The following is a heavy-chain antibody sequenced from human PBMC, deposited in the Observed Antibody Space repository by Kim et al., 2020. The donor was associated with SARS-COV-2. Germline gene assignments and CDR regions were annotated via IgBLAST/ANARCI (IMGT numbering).Heavy chain of an antibody. D-gene: IGHD3-16*02. J-gene: IGHJ6*02. CDR1: GGSFSGYY. V-gene: IGHV4-34*01. CDR3: ARKRVSHYYYYGMDV. CDR2: INHSGST. Sequence: SETLSLTCAVYGGSFSGYYWSWIRQPAGKGLEWIGEINHSGSTNYNPSLKSRVTISVDTSKNQFSLKLSSVTAADTAVYYCARKRVSHYYYYGMDVWGQGTLVTVSS.